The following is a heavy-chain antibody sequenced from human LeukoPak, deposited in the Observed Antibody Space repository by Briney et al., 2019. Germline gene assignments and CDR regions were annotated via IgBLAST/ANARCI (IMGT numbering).Heavy chain of an antibody. CDR1: GGSISSHY. J-gene: IGHJ3*01. CDR2: ISYIGST. V-gene: IGHV4-59*11. D-gene: IGHD3-22*01. Sequence: PSETLSLTCTVSGGSISSHYWSWIRQPPGKGLEWIGYISYIGSTNYNPSLKSRVTISIDTSKNEVSLMLTSVTAADTAVYYCASDSISMNAFDAWGQGTMVTVSS. CDR3: ASDSISMNAFDA.